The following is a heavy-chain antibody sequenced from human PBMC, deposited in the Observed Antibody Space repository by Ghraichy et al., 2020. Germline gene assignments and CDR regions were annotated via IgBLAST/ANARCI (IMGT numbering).Heavy chain of an antibody. D-gene: IGHD3-10*01. CDR2: INHSGST. CDR3: ARGGLTMVRGGRPAYFDY. Sequence: SETLSLTCAVYGGSFSGYYWSWIRQPPGKGLEWIGEINHSGSTNYNPSLKSRVTISVDTSKNQFSLKLSSVTAADTAVYYCARGGLTMVRGGRPAYFDYWGQGTLVTVSS. CDR1: GGSFSGYY. V-gene: IGHV4-34*01. J-gene: IGHJ4*02.